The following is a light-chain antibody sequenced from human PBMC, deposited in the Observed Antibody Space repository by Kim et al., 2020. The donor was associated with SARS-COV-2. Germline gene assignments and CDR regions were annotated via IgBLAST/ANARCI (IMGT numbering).Light chain of an antibody. J-gene: IGKJ3*01. CDR3: QQYDNLPVFT. CDR1: QDISNY. Sequence: DIQMTQSPSSLSASVGDRVTITCQASQDISNYLNWYQQKPGKPPKLLIYDASNLETGVPSRFSGSGSGTDFTFTISSLQPEDIATYYCQQYDNLPVFTFGPGTQVDIK. CDR2: DAS. V-gene: IGKV1-33*01.